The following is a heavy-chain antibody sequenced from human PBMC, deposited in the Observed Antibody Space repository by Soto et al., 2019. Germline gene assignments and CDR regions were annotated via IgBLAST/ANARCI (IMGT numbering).Heavy chain of an antibody. J-gene: IGHJ3*02. V-gene: IGHV1-69*13. CDR2: IIPIFGTA. Sequence: SVKVSCKASGGTFSSYAISWVRQAPGQGLEWMGGIIPIFGTANYAQKFQGRVTITADESTSTAYMELSSLRSEDTAVYYCARENRNPEATPHAFDTWGQGTMVTVSS. CDR1: GGTFSSYA. CDR3: ARENRNPEATPHAFDT.